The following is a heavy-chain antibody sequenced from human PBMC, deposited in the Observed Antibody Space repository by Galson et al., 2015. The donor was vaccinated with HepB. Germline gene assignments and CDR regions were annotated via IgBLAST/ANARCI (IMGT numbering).Heavy chain of an antibody. J-gene: IGHJ4*02. D-gene: IGHD1-26*01. CDR3: AKDQRGNYYLSDY. CDR2: ISGSGGST. V-gene: IGHV3-23*01. Sequence: SLRLSCAASGFTFSSYAMSWVRQAPGKGLEWVSAISGSGGSTYYADSVKGRFTISRDNSKNTLYLRMNSLRAEDTAVYYCAKDQRGNYYLSDYWGQGTLVTVSS. CDR1: GFTFSSYA.